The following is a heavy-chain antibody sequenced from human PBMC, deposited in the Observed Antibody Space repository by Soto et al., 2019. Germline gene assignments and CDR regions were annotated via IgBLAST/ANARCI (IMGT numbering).Heavy chain of an antibody. D-gene: IGHD3-10*01. Sequence: QVQLQESGPGLVKPSETLSLTCTVSGGSISTYYWIWIRQPPGKGLEWIGVFYNGGTTNYSPSLKSRVTISVDTSKNPLSLKLNSVTAADTAVYYCASDGSERHATYWGQGILVTVSS. CDR1: GGSISTYY. J-gene: IGHJ4*02. V-gene: IGHV4-59*01. CDR2: FYNGGTT. CDR3: ASDGSERHATY.